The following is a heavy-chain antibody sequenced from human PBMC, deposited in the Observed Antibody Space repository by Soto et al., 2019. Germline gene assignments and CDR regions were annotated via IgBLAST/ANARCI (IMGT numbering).Heavy chain of an antibody. D-gene: IGHD3-9*01. CDR1: GFTFSSYT. CDR2: ISSSSTSV. J-gene: IGHJ5*02. CDR3: ASGPYFEILTGYFDP. Sequence: EVRLVESGGGLVEPGGSLRLSCAASGFTFSSYTMNWVRQAPGKGLECVSSISSSSTSVYYADSVKGRFTISRDNDKNSLYLQMNSLRAEDTAVYYCASGPYFEILTGYFDPWGQGTLVTVSS. V-gene: IGHV3-21*01.